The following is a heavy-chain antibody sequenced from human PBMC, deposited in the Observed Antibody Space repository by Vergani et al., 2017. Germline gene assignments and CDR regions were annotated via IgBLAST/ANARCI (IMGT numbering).Heavy chain of an antibody. CDR3: ARALAYCGGDFYSYWFDP. CDR2: INNDGHT. Sequence: QVQLQQWGAGVVKPSGTLYLTCAVFGESFSSFYWRWIRQPPGKGLEWSGEINNDGHTNYNPSLASRVTVSRDTAKNQFSLNLMSVTAADTAMYYCARALAYCGGDFYSYWFDPWGQGTLVTVSS. CDR1: GESFSSFY. V-gene: IGHV4-34*02. J-gene: IGHJ5*02. D-gene: IGHD2-21*02.